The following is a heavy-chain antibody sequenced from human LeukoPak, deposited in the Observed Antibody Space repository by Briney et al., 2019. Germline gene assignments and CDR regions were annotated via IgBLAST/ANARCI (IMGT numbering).Heavy chain of an antibody. J-gene: IGHJ6*03. CDR2: ISGSGGST. Sequence: GGSLRLSCAASGFTFSSYAMSWVRQAPGKGLEWVSAISGSGGSTYYADSVKGRFTISRDNAKNSLYLQMNSLRAEDTAVYYCARDYGDQDYYYYYMDVWGKGTTVTVSS. V-gene: IGHV3-23*01. CDR1: GFTFSSYA. D-gene: IGHD4-17*01. CDR3: ARDYGDQDYYYYYMDV.